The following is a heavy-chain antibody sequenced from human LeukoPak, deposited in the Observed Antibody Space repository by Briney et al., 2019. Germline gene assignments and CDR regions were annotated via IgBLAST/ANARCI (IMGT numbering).Heavy chain of an antibody. CDR3: ARDVGVIAAPHFDY. CDR2: TYYRSKRYN. CDR1: GDSVSSNSAA. Sequence: SHTLSLTCAISGDSVSSNSAAGTWIRQSRSRGLEWLGRTYYRSKRYNDYAVSVKSRITINPDTSKNQFTLQLNSVTPEDTAVYYCARDVGVIAAPHFDYWGQGTLVTVSS. D-gene: IGHD6-13*01. J-gene: IGHJ4*02. V-gene: IGHV6-1*01.